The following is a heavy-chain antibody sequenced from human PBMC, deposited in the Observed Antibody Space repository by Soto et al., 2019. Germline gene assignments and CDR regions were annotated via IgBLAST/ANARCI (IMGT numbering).Heavy chain of an antibody. D-gene: IGHD4-17*01. CDR1: GGTFSSYA. J-gene: IGHJ6*02. Sequence: GASVKVSCKASGGTFSSYAISWVRQAPGQGLEWMGGIIPIFGTANYAQKFQGRVTITADESTSTAYMELSSLRSEDTAVYYCARWPTVTTPKGYYYYGMDVWGQGTTVTVSS. CDR2: IIPIFGTA. V-gene: IGHV1-69*13. CDR3: ARWPTVTTPKGYYYYGMDV.